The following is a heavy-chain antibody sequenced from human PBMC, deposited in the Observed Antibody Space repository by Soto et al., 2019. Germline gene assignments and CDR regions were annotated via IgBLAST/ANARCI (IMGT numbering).Heavy chain of an antibody. CDR2: ISTSSRAI. V-gene: IGHV3-48*02. D-gene: IGHD2-15*01. CDR1: GFTFSSYD. CDR3: ARDRGYCNGGSCYYMDV. Sequence: EVQLVESGGGLVQPGGSLRLSCAASGFTFSSYDMNWVRQAPGKGLEWISYISTSSRAIHYADSVKGRLTICRDNVKNSLYLQMNSLRDEDTAVYYCARDRGYCNGGSCYYMDVWGKGTTGTVSS. J-gene: IGHJ6*03.